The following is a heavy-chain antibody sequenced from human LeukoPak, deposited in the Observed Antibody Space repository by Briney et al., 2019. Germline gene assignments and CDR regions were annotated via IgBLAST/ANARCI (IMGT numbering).Heavy chain of an antibody. J-gene: IGHJ2*01. CDR1: GFTFSNAW. V-gene: IGHV3-15*01. CDR2: IKSKTDGGTT. CDR3: TTNIGPDSSGYYSNWYFDL. Sequence: GGSLRLSGAASGFTFSNAWMSWVRQAPGKGLEWVGRIKSKTDGGTTDYAAPVKGRFTISRDDSKNTLYLQMNSLKTEDTAVYYCTTNIGPDSSGYYSNWYFDLWGRGTLVTVSS. D-gene: IGHD3-22*01.